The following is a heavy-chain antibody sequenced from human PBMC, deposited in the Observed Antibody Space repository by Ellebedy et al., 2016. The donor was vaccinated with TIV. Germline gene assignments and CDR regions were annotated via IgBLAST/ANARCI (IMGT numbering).Heavy chain of an antibody. CDR3: AKGWAGNYNGNSGPRYMDV. CDR1: GFTFRSYD. D-gene: IGHD3-22*01. V-gene: IGHV3-30*18. J-gene: IGHJ6*02. Sequence: PGGSLRLSCAASGFTFRSYDMHWVRQAPGKGLEWVTVTSYDGSAKYYADSVKGRFTISRDNSKNTLYLQMNSLRAEDTAVYYCAKGWAGNYNGNSGPRYMDVWGQGTTVTVSS. CDR2: TSYDGSAK.